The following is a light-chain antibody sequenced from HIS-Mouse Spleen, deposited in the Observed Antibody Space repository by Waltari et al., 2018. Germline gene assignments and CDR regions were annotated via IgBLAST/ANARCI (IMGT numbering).Light chain of an antibody. J-gene: IGKJ1*01. CDR2: GAS. CDR3: QQYNNWWT. V-gene: IGKV3-15*01. CDR1: QSVSSN. Sequence: EIVMTQSPATLSVSPGERATLSCRASQSVSSNLAWYQQKPGQAPRLLIYGASTRATGIPARFRGSGSGTEFTLIISSLQSEDFAVYYCQQYNNWWTFGQGTKVEIK.